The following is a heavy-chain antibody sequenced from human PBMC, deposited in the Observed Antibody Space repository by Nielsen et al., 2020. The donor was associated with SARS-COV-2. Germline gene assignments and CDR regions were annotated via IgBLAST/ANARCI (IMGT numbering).Heavy chain of an antibody. D-gene: IGHD1-26*01. CDR1: GYSFTSYA. CDR3: ARERSREYGIDV. J-gene: IGHJ6*02. CDR2: INVGNGNT. V-gene: IGHV1-3*01. Sequence: ASVKVSCKASGYSFTSYAMHWVWQAPGQRLECMGWINVGNGNTKYSQKFQGRVTFTRDTSASTAYMELSSLRFEDTAVYYCARERSREYGIDVWGQGTTVTVSS.